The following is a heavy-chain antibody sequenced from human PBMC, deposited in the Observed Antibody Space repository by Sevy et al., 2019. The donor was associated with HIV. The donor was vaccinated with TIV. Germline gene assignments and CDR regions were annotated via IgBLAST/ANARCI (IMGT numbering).Heavy chain of an antibody. CDR2: IKQDGSEK. Sequence: GGSLRLSCAASGFTFSSYWMSWVRQAPGKGLEWVANIKQDGSEKYYVDSVKGRFTISRDNAKNSLYLQMNSLRAEDTAVYYCARGSSGWYWVYYYYGMDVWGQGTTVTVSS. V-gene: IGHV3-7*01. J-gene: IGHJ6*02. CDR3: ARGSSGWYWVYYYYGMDV. D-gene: IGHD6-19*01. CDR1: GFTFSSYW.